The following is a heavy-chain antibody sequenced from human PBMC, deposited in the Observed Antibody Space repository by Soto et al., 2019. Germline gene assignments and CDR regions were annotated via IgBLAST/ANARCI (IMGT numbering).Heavy chain of an antibody. CDR2: ISAYNGNT. D-gene: IGHD5-12*01. V-gene: IGHV1-18*01. CDR1: GYTFTSYG. CDR3: VRQRYGYNFAY. J-gene: IGHJ4*02. Sequence: QVQLVQSGAEVKKPGASVKVSCKASGYTFTSYGISWVRQAPGQGLEWMGWISAYNGNTNDAQQLQGRVSMTTDTSMSTGYMELRSLRSNDTAGYYCVRQRYGYNFAYWGQGTLVTVSS.